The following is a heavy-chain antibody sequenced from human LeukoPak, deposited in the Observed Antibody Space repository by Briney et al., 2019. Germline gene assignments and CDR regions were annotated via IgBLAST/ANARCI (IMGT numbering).Heavy chain of an antibody. V-gene: IGHV3-7*01. CDR3: ARDPDEPPGIAAVGTPDY. CDR1: GFTFSSYW. J-gene: IGHJ4*02. CDR2: IKQDGSEK. D-gene: IGHD6-13*01. Sequence: GGSLRLSCAASGFTFSSYWMSWVRQAPGKGLEWVANIKQDGSEKYYVDSVKGRFTISRDNAKNSLYLQMNSLRAEDTAVYYCARDPDEPPGIAAVGTPDYWGQGTLVTVSS.